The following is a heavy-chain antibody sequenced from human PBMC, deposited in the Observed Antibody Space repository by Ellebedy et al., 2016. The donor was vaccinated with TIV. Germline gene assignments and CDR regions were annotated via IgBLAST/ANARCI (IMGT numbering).Heavy chain of an antibody. V-gene: IGHV4-59*01. J-gene: IGHJ4*02. CDR2: ISNTGNT. D-gene: IGHD3-10*01. CDR1: GASISSYF. Sequence: MPSETLSLTCTVSGASISSYFWSWIRQPPGKGLEWIGYISNTGNTNYNPSLKSRVSISLDTSRSQFSLSLTSVTAADTAVYCCARDRRGSYDFWGQGTLIAVSS. CDR3: ARDRRGSYDF.